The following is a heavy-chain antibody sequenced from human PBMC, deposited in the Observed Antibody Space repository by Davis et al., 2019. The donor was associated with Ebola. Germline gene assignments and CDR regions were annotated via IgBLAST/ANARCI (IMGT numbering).Heavy chain of an antibody. J-gene: IGHJ6*04. V-gene: IGHV6-1*01. Sequence: PSETLSLTCAISGDSVSSGGWNWIRQSPSRGLEWLGRTYYNSKWYNDYAASVKSRIIINPDTSKNQFSLQLNSVTPEDTAVYYCARGWLRSGLDVWGKGAAVIVSS. CDR1: GDSVSSGG. D-gene: IGHD5-12*01. CDR3: ARGWLRSGLDV. CDR2: TYYNSKWYN.